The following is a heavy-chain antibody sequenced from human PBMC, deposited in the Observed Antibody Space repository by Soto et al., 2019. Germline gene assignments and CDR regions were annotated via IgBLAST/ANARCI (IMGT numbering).Heavy chain of an antibody. J-gene: IGHJ4*02. D-gene: IGHD3-10*01. CDR2: VNPIVSMS. Sequence: QVQLVQSGAEVKRPGSSVKVSCKASGDTFNFYSINWVRQAPGLGLEWMGRVNPIVSMSNYAQKFQGRVKMTANKSTSTAYMELSSLRSEDTAIYYCARSYGSGYRAFDYWGQGALVTVSS. CDR3: ARSYGSGYRAFDY. V-gene: IGHV1-69*02. CDR1: GDTFNFYS.